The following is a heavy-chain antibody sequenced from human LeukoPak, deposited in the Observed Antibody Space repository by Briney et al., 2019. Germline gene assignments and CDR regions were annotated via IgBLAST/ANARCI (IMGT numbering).Heavy chain of an antibody. D-gene: IGHD6-25*01. Sequence: PSETLSPTRAVYGGSFSGYYWSWIRQPPGKGLEWIGEINHSGSTNYNPSLKSRVTISVDTSKNQFSLKLSSVTAADTAVYYCAREGSGADYWGQGTLVTVSS. CDR2: INHSGST. CDR1: GGSFSGYY. CDR3: AREGSGADY. J-gene: IGHJ4*02. V-gene: IGHV4-34*01.